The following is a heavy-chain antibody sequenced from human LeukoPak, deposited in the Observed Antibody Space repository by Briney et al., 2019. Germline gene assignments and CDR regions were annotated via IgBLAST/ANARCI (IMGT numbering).Heavy chain of an antibody. CDR3: ARDRVPFQLELTRSPSLDP. D-gene: IGHD1-7*01. CDR2: IIPIFGTA. J-gene: IGHJ5*02. V-gene: IGHV1-69*13. Sequence: SVKVSCKASGGTFSSYAISWVRQAPGQGLEWMGGIIPIFGTANYAQKFQGRVAITADESTSTAYMELSSLRSDDTAVYYCARDRVPFQLELTRSPSLDPWGQGTLVTVSS. CDR1: GGTFSSYA.